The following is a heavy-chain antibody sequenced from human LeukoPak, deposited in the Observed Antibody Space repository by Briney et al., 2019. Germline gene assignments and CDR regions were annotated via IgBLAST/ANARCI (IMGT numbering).Heavy chain of an antibody. D-gene: IGHD3-22*01. CDR2: IRYDGSNK. V-gene: IGHV3-30*02. J-gene: IGHJ4*02. Sequence: GGSLRLSCAASGFTFSSYGMHWVRQAPGKGLEWVAFIRYDGSNKYYADSVKGRFTISRDNSKNTLYLQMNSLRAEDTAVYYCAKDLPPYYYDSSGYYDYWGQGTLVTVSS. CDR1: GFTFSSYG. CDR3: AKDLPPYYYDSSGYYDY.